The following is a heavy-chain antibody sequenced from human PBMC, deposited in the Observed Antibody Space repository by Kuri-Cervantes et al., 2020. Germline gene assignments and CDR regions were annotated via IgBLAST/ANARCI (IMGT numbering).Heavy chain of an antibody. Sequence: GESLKISCAASGFTVSSNYMSWVRQATGKGLEWVSVIYSDGRTYYAESVKGRFTISRDNSKNTLYLQMNSLRAEDTAVYYCAKSSRYFDWLSNFDYWGQGTLVTVSS. V-gene: IGHV3-53*05. J-gene: IGHJ4*02. D-gene: IGHD3-9*01. CDR2: IYSDGRT. CDR3: AKSSRYFDWLSNFDY. CDR1: GFTVSSNY.